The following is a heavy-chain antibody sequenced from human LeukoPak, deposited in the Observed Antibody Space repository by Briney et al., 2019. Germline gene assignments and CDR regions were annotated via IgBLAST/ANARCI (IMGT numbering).Heavy chain of an antibody. D-gene: IGHD4-17*01. Sequence: GEPLKISCQYSGYNFTTYWITWVRQMPGKGLEWMGIIYPGDSDTRYSPSFQGQVTISVDKSISTAYLQWSSLKASDTAMYYCTSHRDYGDYRDAFDIWGQGTMVTVSS. J-gene: IGHJ3*02. CDR1: GYNFTTYW. CDR2: IYPGDSDT. V-gene: IGHV5-51*01. CDR3: TSHRDYGDYRDAFDI.